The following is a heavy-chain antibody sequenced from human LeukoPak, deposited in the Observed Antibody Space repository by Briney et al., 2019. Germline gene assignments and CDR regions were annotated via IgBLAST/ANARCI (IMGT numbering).Heavy chain of an antibody. Sequence: SGTLSLTCTVSGGSISSYYWSWIRQPPGKGLEWIGYIYYSGSTNYNPSLKSRVTISVDTSKNQFSLKLSSVTAADTAVYYCARASYSYGSPFDYWGQGTLVTVSS. D-gene: IGHD5-18*01. V-gene: IGHV4-59*01. J-gene: IGHJ4*02. CDR1: GGSISSYY. CDR3: ARASYSYGSPFDY. CDR2: IYYSGST.